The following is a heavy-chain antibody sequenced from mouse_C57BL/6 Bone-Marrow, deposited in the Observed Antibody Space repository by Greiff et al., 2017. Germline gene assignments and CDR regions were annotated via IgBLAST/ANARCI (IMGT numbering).Heavy chain of an antibody. CDR2: INPSNGGT. J-gene: IGHJ2*01. CDR1: GYTFTSYW. V-gene: IGHV1-53*01. Sequence: QVQLQQPGTELVKPGASVKLSCKASGYTFTSYWMHWVKQRPGQGLEWIGNINPSNGGTNYNEKFKSKATLTVDKSSSTASMQLSRLTSEDSAVDYCARGAPYDYDRRAYFDYWGQGTTLTVSS. D-gene: IGHD2-4*01. CDR3: ARGAPYDYDRRAYFDY.